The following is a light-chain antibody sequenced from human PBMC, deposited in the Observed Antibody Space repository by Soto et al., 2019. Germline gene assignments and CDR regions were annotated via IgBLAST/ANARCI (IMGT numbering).Light chain of an antibody. V-gene: IGKV3-15*01. CDR1: QSVSNT. J-gene: IGKJ1*01. Sequence: TESPGTLSLSTGERATLSCRASQSVSNTYVAWYQQKPGQAPRLLIYGASTRATGIPARFSGSGSGTEFTLTISSLQSEDFAVYYCQQYNNWWTFGQGTKVDIK. CDR3: QQYNNWWT. CDR2: GAS.